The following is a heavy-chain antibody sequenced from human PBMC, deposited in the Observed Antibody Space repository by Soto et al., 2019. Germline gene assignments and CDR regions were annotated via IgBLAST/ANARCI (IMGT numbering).Heavy chain of an antibody. D-gene: IGHD6-19*01. J-gene: IGHJ3*02. V-gene: IGHV4-30-2*01. CDR1: GESISSGGYS. Sequence: LSLTCSVSGESISSGGYSWSWIRQPPGGGLEWLGYIYHSGTTYSNPSLQSRLTMSVDRSKNEFSLNLNSVTAADTALYYCASSVDSSGWHDAFNIWGRGTLVTVSS. CDR3: ASSVDSSGWHDAFNI. CDR2: IYHSGTT.